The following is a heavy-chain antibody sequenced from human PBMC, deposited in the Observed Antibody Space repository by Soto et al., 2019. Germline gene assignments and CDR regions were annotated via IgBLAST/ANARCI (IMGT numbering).Heavy chain of an antibody. J-gene: IGHJ4*02. D-gene: IGHD3-10*01. CDR1: GFTFDDYA. Sequence: GGSLRLSCAASGFTFDDYAMHWVRQAPGKGLEWVSGISWNSGSIGYADSVKGRFTISRDNAKNSLYLQMNSLGAEETALYYCAKDRLFGVRGVIYYFDYWGQGTLVTVSS. CDR3: AKDRLFGVRGVIYYFDY. CDR2: ISWNSGSI. V-gene: IGHV3-9*01.